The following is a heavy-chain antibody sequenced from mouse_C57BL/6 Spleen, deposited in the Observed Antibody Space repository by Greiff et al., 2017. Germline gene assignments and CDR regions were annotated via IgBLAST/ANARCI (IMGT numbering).Heavy chain of an antibody. CDR3: ARGVGQYFDY. J-gene: IGHJ2*01. CDR1: GYTFTSYW. D-gene: IGHD3-3*01. V-gene: IGHV1-69*01. CDR2: IDPSDSYT. Sequence: VQLQQPGAELVMPGASVKLSCKASGYTFTSYWMHWVKQRPGQGLEWIGEIDPSDSYTNYNQKFKGKSTLTVDKSSSTAYMQLSSLTSEDSAVXYCARGVGQYFDYWGQGTTLTVSS.